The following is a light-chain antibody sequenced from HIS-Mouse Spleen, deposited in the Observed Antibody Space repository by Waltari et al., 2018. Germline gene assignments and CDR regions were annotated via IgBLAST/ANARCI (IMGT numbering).Light chain of an antibody. Sequence: QSALTQPPSASGSPGQSVTIPCTGTSSDVGGYNYVPWHQQHPGKAPKLMIYEVSTRPSGVPDRFSGSKSGNTASLTVSGLQAEDEADYYCSSYAGSNNYVFGTGTKVTVL. CDR3: SSYAGSNNYV. CDR1: SSDVGGYNY. V-gene: IGLV2-8*01. J-gene: IGLJ1*01. CDR2: EVS.